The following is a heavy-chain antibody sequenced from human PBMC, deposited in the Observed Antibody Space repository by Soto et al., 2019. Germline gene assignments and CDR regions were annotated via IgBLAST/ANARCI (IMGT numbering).Heavy chain of an antibody. V-gene: IGHV3-33*08. J-gene: IGHJ4*02. CDR2: IWYDGSNE. D-gene: IGHD6-19*01. Sequence: GGSLRLSCAASGFTFSSYGMHWVRQAPGKGLEWVAVIWYDGSNENYADSVKGRFTISRDNSKNTLYLQMNSLRAEDTAVYYCTRRYSDGWYSDYWGQGTLVTVSS. CDR3: TRRYSDGWYSDY. CDR1: GFTFSSYG.